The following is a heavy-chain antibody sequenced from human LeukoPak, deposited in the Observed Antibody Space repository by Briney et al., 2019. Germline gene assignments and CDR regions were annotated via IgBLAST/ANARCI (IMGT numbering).Heavy chain of an antibody. J-gene: IGHJ5*02. Sequence: SETLSPTCTVSGGSISSSSYYWGWIRQPPGKGLEWIGSIYYSGSTYYNPSLKSRVTISVDTSKNQFSLKLSSVTAADTAVYYCAREGIAVAVYPQGNWFDPWGQGTLVTVSS. CDR2: IYYSGST. CDR1: GGSISSSSYY. D-gene: IGHD6-19*01. CDR3: AREGIAVAVYPQGNWFDP. V-gene: IGHV4-39*07.